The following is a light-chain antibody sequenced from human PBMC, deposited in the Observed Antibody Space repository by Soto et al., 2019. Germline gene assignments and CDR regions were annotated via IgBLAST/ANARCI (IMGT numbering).Light chain of an antibody. CDR2: NND. CDR1: SSNIGSNA. CDR3: AAWDDSLPGVL. V-gene: IGLV1-44*01. Sequence: QPVLTQPPSASGSPGQRVTISCSGSSSNIGSNAVNWYQQLPGTAPKLLIYNNDLRPSGVPDRFSGSKSGTSASLAISGLQSDDETDYYCAAWDDSLPGVLFGGGTKLTVL. J-gene: IGLJ2*01.